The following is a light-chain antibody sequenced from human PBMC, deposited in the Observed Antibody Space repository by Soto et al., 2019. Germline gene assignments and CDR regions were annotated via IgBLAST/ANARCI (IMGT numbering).Light chain of an antibody. CDR2: GAS. Sequence: EIVLTQSPGTLSLSPGERATLSCRASQSVSSSYVAWYQQKPGQAPRLLIYGASSRATGIPDRFSGSGSGTEFTITISRLEHEDFAVYYCQQYGSSPPYTFGQGTKLEIK. CDR3: QQYGSSPPYT. CDR1: QSVSSSY. J-gene: IGKJ2*01. V-gene: IGKV3-20*01.